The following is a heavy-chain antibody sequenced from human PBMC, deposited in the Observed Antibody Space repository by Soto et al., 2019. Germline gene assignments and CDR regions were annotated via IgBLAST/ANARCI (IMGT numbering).Heavy chain of an antibody. CDR2: ISAYNGNT. J-gene: IGHJ5*02. V-gene: IGHV1-18*01. CDR3: ARDGPPTDL. CDR1: GYTFSSYH. Sequence: QVQLVQSGAEVKKPGASVKVSCKASGYTFSSYHISWVRQAPGQGLEWMGWISAYNGNTNYAQKLQGRVTMTTDTSTRTAYMEARGLGSDGTAVDYCARDGPPTDLWGQGTLVTVSS.